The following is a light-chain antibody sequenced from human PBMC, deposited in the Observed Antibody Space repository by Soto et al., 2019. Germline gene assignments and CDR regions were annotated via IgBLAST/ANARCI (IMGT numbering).Light chain of an antibody. Sequence: QSVLTQPASVSGSPGQSITISCTGTSSDVGAYNYVSWFQQHPGKAPTLIISEVSNRPSGVSNRFSGSKSGNAASLTISGLQAEDEADYFCCSYVGSYIDVLGTGIKVTVL. CDR1: SSDVGAYNY. CDR3: CSYVGSYIDV. CDR2: EVS. J-gene: IGLJ1*01. V-gene: IGLV2-14*01.